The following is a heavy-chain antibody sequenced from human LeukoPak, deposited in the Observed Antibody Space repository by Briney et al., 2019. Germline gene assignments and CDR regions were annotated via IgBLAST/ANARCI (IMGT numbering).Heavy chain of an antibody. CDR1: GYTFTGYY. Sequence: ASVKVSCKASGYTFTGYYMHWVRQAPGQGLEYMGWINPNRGDTNYAQKFVGRVTMTRDTSISTAYMELSGLTSDDTAVYYCARDYWELLPNLPPYDAFDLWGQGTMVTVSS. CDR2: INPNRGDT. J-gene: IGHJ3*01. V-gene: IGHV1-2*02. D-gene: IGHD1-26*01. CDR3: ARDYWELLPNLPPYDAFDL.